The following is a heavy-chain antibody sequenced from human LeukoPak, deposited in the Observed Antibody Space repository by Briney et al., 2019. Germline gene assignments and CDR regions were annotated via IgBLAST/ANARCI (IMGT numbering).Heavy chain of an antibody. CDR3: ARFHRGWYFDY. CDR1: GFTVSSNS. J-gene: IGHJ4*02. CDR2: LFSVGSA. Sequence: PGGSLRLSCVASGFTVSSNSMNWVRQAPGKGLEWVSILFSVGSALYADSVKGRFTISRDNSKNTLYLQMNSLRAEDTAVYYCARFHRGWYFDYWGQGTLVTVSS. V-gene: IGHV3-53*01. D-gene: IGHD2-15*01.